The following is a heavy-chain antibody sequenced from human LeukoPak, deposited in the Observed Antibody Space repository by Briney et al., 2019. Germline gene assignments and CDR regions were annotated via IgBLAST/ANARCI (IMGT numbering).Heavy chain of an antibody. CDR2: ISGSGGST. CDR1: GFTFSSYA. D-gene: IGHD2-21*02. V-gene: IGHV3-23*01. J-gene: IGHJ4*02. CDR3: AKTVVVTAFIDY. Sequence: GGSLRLSCAAYGFTFSSYAMSLVRQAPGKGLEWVSAISGSGGSTYYADSVKGRFTISRDNSKNTLYLQMNSLRAEDTAVYYCAKTVVVTAFIDYWGQGTLVTVSS.